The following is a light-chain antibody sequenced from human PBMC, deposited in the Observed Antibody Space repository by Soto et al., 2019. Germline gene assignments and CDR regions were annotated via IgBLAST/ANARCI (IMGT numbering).Light chain of an antibody. J-gene: IGKJ1*01. Sequence: ETVLTQSPGTLSLSPGERATLSCRASQTIRSNYLAWYRQTPGQAPRLLIYGASNRATGIADRFSGSGCGTAFTIIINRPDPEDFPLYYRQQDRSSPWTFGQGTKVEIK. V-gene: IGKV3-20*01. CDR1: QTIRSNY. CDR2: GAS. CDR3: QQDRSSPWT.